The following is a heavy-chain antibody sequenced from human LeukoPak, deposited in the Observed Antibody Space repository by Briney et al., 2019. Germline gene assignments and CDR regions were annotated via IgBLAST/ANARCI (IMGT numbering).Heavy chain of an antibody. J-gene: IGHJ1*01. D-gene: IGHD6-13*01. CDR3: ARDSSSWPYFQH. V-gene: IGHV4-34*01. CDR1: GASVRNEY. CDR2: INHSGST. Sequence: SETLSLTCTVSGASVRNEYWSWIRQPPGKGLEWIEEINHSGSTNYNPSLKSRVTISVDTSKNQFSLKLSSVTAADTAVYYCARDSSSWPYFQHWGQGTLVTVSS.